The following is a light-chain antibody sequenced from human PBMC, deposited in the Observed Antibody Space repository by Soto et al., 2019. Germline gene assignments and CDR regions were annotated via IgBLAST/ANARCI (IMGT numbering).Light chain of an antibody. CDR1: QSVLYSSNNKNY. V-gene: IGKV4-1*01. CDR2: WAS. J-gene: IGKJ3*01. CDR3: QQYFSSPFT. Sequence: DIVMTQSPDSLAVSLGERATINCKSSQSVLYSSNNKNYLAWYQQKPGHPPKLLIYWASTRESGVPDRFSGSGSGTDFTLTIISLQAEDVAVYYCQQYFSSPFTFGPGTKVAIK.